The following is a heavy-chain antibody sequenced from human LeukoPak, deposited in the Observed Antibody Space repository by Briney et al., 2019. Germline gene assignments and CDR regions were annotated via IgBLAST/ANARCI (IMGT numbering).Heavy chain of an antibody. CDR2: ISYDGSNK. V-gene: IGHV3-30-3*01. J-gene: IGHJ4*02. CDR3: ARTYYYDSSGYSDLGY. D-gene: IGHD3-22*01. CDR1: GFTFSSYA. Sequence: PGGSLRLSCAASGFTFSSYAMPWVSQAPGKGLEWVAVISYDGSNKYYADSVKGRFTISRDNSKNTLYLQMNSLRAEDTAVYYCARTYYYDSSGYSDLGYWGQGTLVTVSS.